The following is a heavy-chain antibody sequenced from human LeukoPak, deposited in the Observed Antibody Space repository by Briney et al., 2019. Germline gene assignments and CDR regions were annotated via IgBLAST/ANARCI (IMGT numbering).Heavy chain of an antibody. V-gene: IGHV3-23*01. CDR3: AKVTYGSGTYGAFDY. J-gene: IGHJ4*02. Sequence: GGSLRLSCAGSGFTFSSYGMSWVRQAPGKGLEWVSCIRGSGTSTYYAHSVKGRFTLSRDNTKNTLYLQMNSLRAEDTAVYYCAKVTYGSGTYGAFDYWGQGTLVTVSS. CDR2: IRGSGTST. D-gene: IGHD3-10*01. CDR1: GFTFSSYG.